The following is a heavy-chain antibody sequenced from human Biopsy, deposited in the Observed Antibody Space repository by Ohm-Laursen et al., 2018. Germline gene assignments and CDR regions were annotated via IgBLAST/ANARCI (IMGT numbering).Heavy chain of an antibody. CDR2: ISWNSVGI. CDR1: GFIFDDYA. J-gene: IGHJ3*02. V-gene: IGHV3-9*01. Sequence: SLRLSCAAFGFIFDDYAMHWVRQAPGKGLEWVSGISWNSVGIGYADSVEGRFTISRDNAKNFLYLQMNNLRPEDTALYYCAKIHCSGGSCYPNAFDMWGHGTRVTVS. CDR3: AKIHCSGGSCYPNAFDM. D-gene: IGHD2-15*01.